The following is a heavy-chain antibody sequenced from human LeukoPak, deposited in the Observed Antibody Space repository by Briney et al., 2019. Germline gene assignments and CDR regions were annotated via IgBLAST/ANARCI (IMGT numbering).Heavy chain of an antibody. Sequence: SETLSLTCAVYGGSFSGYYWSWIRQPPGKGLEWIGEINHSGSTNYNPSLKRRVTISVDTSKNQFSLKLSSVTAADTAVYYCARGQGQYCSSTSCYRSWFDPWGQGTLVTVSS. CDR1: GGSFSGYY. CDR3: ARGQGQYCSSTSCYRSWFDP. D-gene: IGHD2-2*01. V-gene: IGHV4-34*01. J-gene: IGHJ5*02. CDR2: INHSGST.